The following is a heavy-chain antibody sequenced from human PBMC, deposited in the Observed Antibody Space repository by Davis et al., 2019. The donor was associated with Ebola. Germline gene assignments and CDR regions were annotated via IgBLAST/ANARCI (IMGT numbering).Heavy chain of an antibody. Sequence: GESLKISCAASGFTFSGSAMHWVRQASGKGLEWVSAISGSGCSTYYADSVKGRFTISRDNSKNTLYLQMNSLRAEDTAVYYCAKDIEDYGEVLDYYYGMDVWGQGTTVTVSS. CDR3: AKDIEDYGEVLDYYYGMDV. J-gene: IGHJ6*02. CDR2: ISGSGCST. CDR1: GFTFSGSA. V-gene: IGHV3-23*01. D-gene: IGHD4-17*01.